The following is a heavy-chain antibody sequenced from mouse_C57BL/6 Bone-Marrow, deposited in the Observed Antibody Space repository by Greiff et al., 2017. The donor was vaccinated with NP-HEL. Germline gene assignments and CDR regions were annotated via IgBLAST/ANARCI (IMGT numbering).Heavy chain of an antibody. D-gene: IGHD1-1*01. CDR3: AREDYYGSSYPVYFDY. CDR1: GYTFTGYW. V-gene: IGHV1-9*01. CDR2: ILPGSGST. Sequence: VQLQQSGAELMKPGASVKLSCKATGYTFTGYWIEWVKQRPGHGLEWIGEILPGSGSTNYNEKFKGKATFTADTSSNTAYMQLSSLTTEDSAIYYCAREDYYGSSYPVYFDYWGQGTTLTVSS. J-gene: IGHJ2*01.